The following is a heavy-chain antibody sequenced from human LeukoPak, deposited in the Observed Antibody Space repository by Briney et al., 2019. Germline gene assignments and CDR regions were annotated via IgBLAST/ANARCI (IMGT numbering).Heavy chain of an antibody. D-gene: IGHD1-26*01. CDR3: ARSRRRELLRTYFDY. J-gene: IGHJ4*02. CDR1: GFTFDNYG. CDR2: ISYDGSDK. V-gene: IGHV3-30*03. Sequence: GGSLRLSCAASGFTFDNYGMHWVRQAPGKGLEWVAIISYDGSDKYYADSVKGRFTISRDNSKNTLYLQMNSLRAEDTAVYYCARSRRRELLRTYFDYWGQGTLVTVSS.